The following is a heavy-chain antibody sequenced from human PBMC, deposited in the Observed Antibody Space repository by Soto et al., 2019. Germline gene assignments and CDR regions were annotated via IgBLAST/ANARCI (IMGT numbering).Heavy chain of an antibody. V-gene: IGHV1-69*12. Sequence: QVQLVQSGAEVKKPGSSVKVSCKAYGGTFSTYVISWVRQAPGQGLEWMGGIIPVFATTNYAQKFQGRVTITADESTRTGYMELNSLRSEDTALYYCARGRIAGAATDFYYYGMDVWGQGTSVTVSS. CDR3: ARGRIAGAATDFYYYGMDV. D-gene: IGHD1-26*01. CDR2: IIPVFATT. J-gene: IGHJ6*02. CDR1: GGTFSTYV.